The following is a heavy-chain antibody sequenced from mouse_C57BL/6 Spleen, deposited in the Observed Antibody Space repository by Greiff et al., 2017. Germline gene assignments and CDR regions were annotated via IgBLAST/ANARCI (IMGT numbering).Heavy chain of an antibody. Sequence: EVQRVESGGDLVKPGGSLKLSCAASGFTFSSYGMSWVRQTPDQRLEWVATISRGGSYTYYPDSVKGRFTISRDNAKNTLYLQMSSLKSEDTAMYYCARHGDGGAGFAYWGQGTLVTVSA. V-gene: IGHV5-6*01. J-gene: IGHJ3*01. CDR1: GFTFSSYG. CDR2: ISRGGSYT. D-gene: IGHD3-3*01. CDR3: ARHGDGGAGFAY.